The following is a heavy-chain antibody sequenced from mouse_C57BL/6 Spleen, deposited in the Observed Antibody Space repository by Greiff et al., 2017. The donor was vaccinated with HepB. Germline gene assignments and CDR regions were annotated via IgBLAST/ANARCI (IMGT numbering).Heavy chain of an antibody. CDR3: ARDRDVGGAMDY. Sequence: QVQLQQSGAELVRPGSSVKLSCKASGYTFTSYWMHWVKQRPIQGLEWIGNIDPSDSETHYNQKFKDKATLTVDKSSSTAYMQLSSLTSEDSAVYYCARDRDVGGAMDYWGQGTSVTVSS. V-gene: IGHV1-52*01. J-gene: IGHJ4*01. D-gene: IGHD3-3*01. CDR1: GYTFTSYW. CDR2: IDPSDSET.